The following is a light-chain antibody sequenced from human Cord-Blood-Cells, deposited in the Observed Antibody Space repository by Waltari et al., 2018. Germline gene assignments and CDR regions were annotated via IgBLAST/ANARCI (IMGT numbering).Light chain of an antibody. CDR3: ISYTSSSTWV. J-gene: IGLJ3*02. Sequence: QSALTQPASVSGSPGQSITISCTGTSSDVGGYNYVSWYQKHPGKAPKLMIYDVSNRPSGVVNRFSGSKSGNTASLTISGLQAEDESDYYCISYTSSSTWVFGGGTNLTVL. V-gene: IGLV2-14*01. CDR1: SSDVGGYNY. CDR2: DVS.